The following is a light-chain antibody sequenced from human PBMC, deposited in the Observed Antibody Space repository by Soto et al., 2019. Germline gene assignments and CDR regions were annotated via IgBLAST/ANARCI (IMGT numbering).Light chain of an antibody. Sequence: EIVLTQSPATLSLSPGERAILSCRASQSVRSYLAWYQQKPGQAPRLLIYDTSNRATGIPARFSGSGSGTDFTHSISSLEPEDFAVYYCQQRSSWPLTFGGGTKVEIK. V-gene: IGKV3-11*01. CDR2: DTS. J-gene: IGKJ4*01. CDR1: QSVRSY. CDR3: QQRSSWPLT.